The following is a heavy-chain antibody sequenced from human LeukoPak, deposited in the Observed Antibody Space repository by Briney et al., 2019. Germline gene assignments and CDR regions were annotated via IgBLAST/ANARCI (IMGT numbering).Heavy chain of an antibody. CDR3: ARRGNYGDYFDY. Sequence: ASVKVSCKGSGYTFTGYYIHWVRQAPGQGLEWMGWINPNSGSTNYAQKFQGRVTMTRDTSISTAFMDLSRLRSDDTAVYYCARRGNYGDYFDYWGQGTLVTVSS. CDR1: GYTFTGYY. D-gene: IGHD4-17*01. CDR2: INPNSGST. J-gene: IGHJ4*02. V-gene: IGHV1-2*02.